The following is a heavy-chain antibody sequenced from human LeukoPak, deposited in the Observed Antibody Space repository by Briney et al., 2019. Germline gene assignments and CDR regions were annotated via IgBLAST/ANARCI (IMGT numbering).Heavy chain of an antibody. D-gene: IGHD6-19*01. V-gene: IGHV1-18*01. CDR3: ARDYSSGWPNFDY. CDR2: VSTYNGNT. J-gene: IGHJ4*02. CDR1: GGTFSSYA. Sequence: VKVSCKASGGTFSSYANSWVRQAPGQGLEWMGWVSTYNGNTNYAHNLQGRVTMTTDTSTSTAYMELRSLRSDDTAVYYCARDYSSGWPNFDYWGQGTLVTVSS.